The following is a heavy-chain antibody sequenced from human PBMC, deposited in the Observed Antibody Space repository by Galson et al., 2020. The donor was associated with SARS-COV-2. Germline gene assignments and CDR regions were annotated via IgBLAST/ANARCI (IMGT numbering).Heavy chain of an antibody. CDR2: IYYSGST. CDR3: ARLTRFAYYYMDV. D-gene: IGHD3-10*01. CDR1: GGSISSSSYY. Sequence: SQTLSLTCTVSGGSISSSSYYWGWIRQPPGKGLEWIGSIYYSGSTYYNPSLKSRVTISVDTSKNQFSLKLSSVTAADTAVYYCARLTRFAYYYMDVWGKGTTVTIAS. J-gene: IGHJ6*03. V-gene: IGHV4-39*01.